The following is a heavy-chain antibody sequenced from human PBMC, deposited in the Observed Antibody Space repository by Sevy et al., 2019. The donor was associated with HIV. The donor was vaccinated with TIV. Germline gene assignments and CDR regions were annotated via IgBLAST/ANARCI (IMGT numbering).Heavy chain of an antibody. D-gene: IGHD3-9*01. Sequence: GGSLRLSCAASGFTFSSYGMHWVRQAPGKGLEWVAFFWYDGSDTYYADSVKGRFNISRDNSKNTLYLQMNSLRTEDTAIYYCASDILTGSDFWGQGTLVTVSS. V-gene: IGHV3-30*02. CDR3: ASDILTGSDF. CDR1: GFTFSSYG. CDR2: FWYDGSDT. J-gene: IGHJ4*02.